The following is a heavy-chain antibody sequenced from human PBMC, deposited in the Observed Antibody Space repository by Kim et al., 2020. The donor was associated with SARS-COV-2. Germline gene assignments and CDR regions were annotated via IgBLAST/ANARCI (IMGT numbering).Heavy chain of an antibody. V-gene: IGHV3-30*01. D-gene: IGHD2-15*01. CDR2: K. J-gene: IGHJ4*02. Sequence: KYYADSVKGRFTISRDSSKITLYVQLNSLRPEDTAVYYCARLAIAAEFDYWGQGTLVTVSS. CDR3: ARLAIAAEFDY.